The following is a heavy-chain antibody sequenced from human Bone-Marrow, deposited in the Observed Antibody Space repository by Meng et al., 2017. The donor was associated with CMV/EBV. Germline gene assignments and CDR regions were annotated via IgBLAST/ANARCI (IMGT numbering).Heavy chain of an antibody. V-gene: IGHV3-66*01. D-gene: IGHD3-3*01. J-gene: IGHJ4*02. CDR1: GFTVSSNY. CDR2: IYSGGST. Sequence: LSLTCAASGFTVSSNYMSWVRQAPGKGLEWVSVIYSGGSTYYADSVKGRFTISRDNAKNSLYLQMNSLRAEDTAVYYCAEYYDFWSGYSDYFDYWGQGTLVTVSS. CDR3: AEYYDFWSGYSDYFDY.